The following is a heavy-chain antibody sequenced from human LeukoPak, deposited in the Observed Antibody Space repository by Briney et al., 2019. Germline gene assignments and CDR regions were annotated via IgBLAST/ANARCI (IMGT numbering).Heavy chain of an antibody. CDR2: INHSGST. J-gene: IGHJ5*02. Sequence: SETLSLTCAVYGGSLSGYYWSWIRQPPGKGLEWIGEINHSGSTNYNPSLKSRVTISVDTSKNQFSLKLSSVTAADTAVYYCAREVTTWFDPWGQGTLVTVSS. V-gene: IGHV4-34*01. CDR1: GGSLSGYY. CDR3: AREVTTWFDP. D-gene: IGHD4-17*01.